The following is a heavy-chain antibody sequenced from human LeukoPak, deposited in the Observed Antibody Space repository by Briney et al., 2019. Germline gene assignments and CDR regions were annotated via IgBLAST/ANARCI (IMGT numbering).Heavy chain of an antibody. CDR3: ARYHVLLWFEESGYFDY. V-gene: IGHV4-59*01. CDR1: GGSISSYY. Sequence: SETLSLTCTVSGGSISSYYWSWIRQPPGKGLEWIGYIYYSGSTNYNPSLKSRVTISVGTSKNQFSLKLSSVTAADTAVYYCARYHVLLWFEESGYFDYWGQGTLVTVSS. J-gene: IGHJ4*02. D-gene: IGHD3-10*01. CDR2: IYYSGST.